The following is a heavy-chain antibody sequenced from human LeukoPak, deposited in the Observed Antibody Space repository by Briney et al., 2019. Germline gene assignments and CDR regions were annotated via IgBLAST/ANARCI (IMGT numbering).Heavy chain of an antibody. V-gene: IGHV3-48*03. D-gene: IGHD5-18*01. CDR2: ISSSGSTI. CDR3: ARGGYSYGFSRDAFDI. J-gene: IGHJ3*02. Sequence: GGSLRLSCAASGFTFSSYEMNWVRQAPGKGLEWVSYISSSGSTIYYADSVKGRFTISRDNAKNSLYLQMNSLRAEDTAVYYCARGGYSYGFSRDAFDIWGQGTMVTVSS. CDR1: GFTFSSYE.